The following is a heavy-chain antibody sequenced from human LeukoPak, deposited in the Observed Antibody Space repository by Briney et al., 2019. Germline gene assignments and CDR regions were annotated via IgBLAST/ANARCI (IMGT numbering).Heavy chain of an antibody. CDR1: GYTFTGYY. CDR3: ARGLASTNFWSGYLDYYYYGMDV. D-gene: IGHD3-3*01. J-gene: IGHJ6*02. V-gene: IGHV1-2*06. CDR2: INPNSGGT. Sequence: ASVKVSCKASGYTFTGYYMHWVRQAPGQGLEWMGRINPNSGGTNYAQKFQGRVTMTRDTSISTAYMELSSLRSEDTAVYYCARGLASTNFWSGYLDYYYYGMDVWGQGTTVTVSS.